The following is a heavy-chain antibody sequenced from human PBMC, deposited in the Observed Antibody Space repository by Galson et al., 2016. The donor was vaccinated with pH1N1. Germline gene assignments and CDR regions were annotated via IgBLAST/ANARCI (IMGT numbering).Heavy chain of an antibody. V-gene: IGHV3-7*01. J-gene: IGHJ5*02. CDR3: IREYWSLYH. CDR2: IKQDGSDQ. D-gene: IGHD2-8*02. CDR1: GFTFTDFW. Sequence: SLRLSCAASGFTFTDFWMTWVRQPPGRGLEWVANIKQDGSDQNYVDSVKGRFTISRDNAKNSLYLQMDSLGAGDTAVYYCIREYWSLYHWGQGTLVTVST.